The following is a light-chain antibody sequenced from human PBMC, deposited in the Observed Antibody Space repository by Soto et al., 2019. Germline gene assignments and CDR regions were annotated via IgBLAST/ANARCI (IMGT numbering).Light chain of an antibody. J-gene: IGKJ3*01. CDR1: QSVASSY. Sequence: EIVLTQSPATLSLSPGERATLSCRASQSVASSYLAWYQQKPGQAPRLVIHGASSRATGIPDRFSGSGSGTDFILTISRLEPEDFAVYYCQQYGNSHFTFGPGTKLDIK. CDR2: GAS. CDR3: QQYGNSHFT. V-gene: IGKV3-20*01.